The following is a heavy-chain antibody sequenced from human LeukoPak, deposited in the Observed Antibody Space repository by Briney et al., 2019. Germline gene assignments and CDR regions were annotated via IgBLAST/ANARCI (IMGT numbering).Heavy chain of an antibody. V-gene: IGHV3-30*01. D-gene: IGHD1-26*01. CDR3: AREGAGATTGALTGFDY. Sequence: GRSLRLSCAASGFTFSSYAMHGVRQAPGKGLEWVAVISYDGSNKYYADSVKGRFTISRDNSKNTLYLQMNSLRAEDTAVYYCAREGAGATTGALTGFDYWGQGTLVTVSS. CDR1: GFTFSSYA. CDR2: ISYDGSNK. J-gene: IGHJ4*02.